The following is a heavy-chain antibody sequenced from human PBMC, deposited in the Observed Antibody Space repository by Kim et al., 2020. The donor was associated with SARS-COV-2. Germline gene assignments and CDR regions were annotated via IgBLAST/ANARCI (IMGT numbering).Heavy chain of an antibody. Sequence: SETLSLTCTVSGGSISSGGYYWSWIRQHPGKGLEWIGYIYYSGSTYYNPSLKSRVTISVDTSKNQFSLKLSSVTAADTAVYYCAREPQPDIVVVPAAMRGAFDIWGQGTMVTVSS. V-gene: IGHV4-31*03. J-gene: IGHJ3*02. CDR3: AREPQPDIVVVPAAMRGAFDI. D-gene: IGHD2-2*01. CDR2: IYYSGST. CDR1: GGSISSGGYY.